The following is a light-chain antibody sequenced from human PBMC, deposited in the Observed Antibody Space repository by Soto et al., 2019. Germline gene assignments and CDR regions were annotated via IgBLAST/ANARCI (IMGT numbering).Light chain of an antibody. CDR1: HSVSSNY. Sequence: EIVLTQSPGTLSLSPGERATLSCRSSHSVSSNYLAWYQQKPGQAPRLLIYDVSSRATGIPDRFSGSGSGTYFTLTISRLEPVDFAVSSCQQYGLSPTFGQGTKVEIK. CDR3: QQYGLSPT. J-gene: IGKJ1*01. CDR2: DVS. V-gene: IGKV3-20*01.